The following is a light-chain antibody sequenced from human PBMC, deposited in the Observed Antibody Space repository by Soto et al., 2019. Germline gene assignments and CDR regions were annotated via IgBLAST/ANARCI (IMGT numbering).Light chain of an antibody. Sequence: DIVMTQSPSPLSLSPGERATLSCRASQSISSNLAWYQQKPGKAPRLLTYGASTRATGIPARFSGSWSGTECTLTISSLQPEDVAVYYCQQSYNLPRTFGQGTKVDIK. CDR2: GAS. V-gene: IGKV3-15*01. CDR1: QSISSN. J-gene: IGKJ1*01. CDR3: QQSYNLPRT.